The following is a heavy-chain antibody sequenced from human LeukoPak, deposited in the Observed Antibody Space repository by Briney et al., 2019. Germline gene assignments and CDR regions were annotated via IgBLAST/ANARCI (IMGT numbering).Heavy chain of an antibody. Sequence: PGGSLRLSCAASGFTFRSYAMHWVRQAPGKGLEWVAVISEDGSGKHYADSVKGRFTISRDNSKNTLYLQVDTLRGDDTAFYYCARRKASGAVPVVTHIDAFDIWGQGTTVTVSS. CDR1: GFTFRSYA. CDR3: ARRKASGAVPVVTHIDAFDI. J-gene: IGHJ3*02. CDR2: ISEDGSGK. D-gene: IGHD2-21*02. V-gene: IGHV3-30-3*01.